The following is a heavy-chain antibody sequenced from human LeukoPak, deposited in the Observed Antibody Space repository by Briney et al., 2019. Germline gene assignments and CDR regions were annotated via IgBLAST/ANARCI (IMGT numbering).Heavy chain of an antibody. V-gene: IGHV4-38-2*02. CDR2: IYHSGST. Sequence: SETLSLTCTVSGYSISSGYYWGWIRQPPGKGLEWIGSIYHSGSTYYNPSLKSRVTISVDTSKNQFSLKLSSVTAADTAVYYCAIPGGGYSSSWYGRGGAFDIWGHGTMVTVSS. D-gene: IGHD6-13*01. CDR3: AIPGGGYSSSWYGRGGAFDI. J-gene: IGHJ3*02. CDR1: GYSISSGYY.